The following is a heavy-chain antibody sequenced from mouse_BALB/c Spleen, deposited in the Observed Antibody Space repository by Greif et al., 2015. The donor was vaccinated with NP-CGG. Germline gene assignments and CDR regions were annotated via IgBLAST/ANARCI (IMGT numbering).Heavy chain of an antibody. CDR2: IDPANGNT. J-gene: IGHJ1*01. CDR1: GFNIKDTY. CDR3: ANWDWYFDV. V-gene: IGHV14-3*02. Sequence: VQLQQSRAGLVKPGASVKLSCTASGFNIKDTYMHWVKQRPEQGLEWIGRIDPANGNTKYDPKFQGKATITADTSSNTAYLQLGSLTSEDTAVYYCANWDWYFDVWGAGTTVTVSS. D-gene: IGHD4-1*01.